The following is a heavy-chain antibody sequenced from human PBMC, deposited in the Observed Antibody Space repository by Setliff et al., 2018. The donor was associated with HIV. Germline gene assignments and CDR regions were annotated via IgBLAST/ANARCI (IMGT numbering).Heavy chain of an antibody. D-gene: IGHD3-9*01. CDR3: AGSILTGYYTFGADY. V-gene: IGHV1-69*02. CDR1: GGAFISHT. J-gene: IGHJ4*02. Sequence: GASVKVSCKASGGAFISHTFTWVRQAPGQGLEWMGRIIPILGIPNYAQNFQGRLTITTDESTTTAYMELSSLRSEDTALYYCAGSILTGYYTFGADYWGQGTLVTVSS. CDR2: IIPILGIP.